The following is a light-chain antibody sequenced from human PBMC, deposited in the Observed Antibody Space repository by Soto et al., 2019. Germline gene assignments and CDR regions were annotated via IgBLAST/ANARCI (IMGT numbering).Light chain of an antibody. CDR2: DVT. CDR1: SSDIGAYNY. CDR3: CSYAGGHVV. Sequence: QSALTQPRSVSGSPGQSVTISCTGTSSDIGAYNYVSWYQQHPGKTPKLIAYDVTERPSGVPDRFSGSKSGNTASLTISGLQAEDESDYYCCSYAGGHVVFGGGTKLTVL. J-gene: IGLJ2*01. V-gene: IGLV2-11*01.